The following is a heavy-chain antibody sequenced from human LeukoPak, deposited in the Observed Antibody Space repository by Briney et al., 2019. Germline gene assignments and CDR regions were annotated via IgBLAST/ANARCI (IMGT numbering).Heavy chain of an antibody. CDR1: GFIFSNYN. J-gene: IGHJ6*02. CDR2: ISSGSRYI. V-gene: IGHV3-21*01. Sequence: GGSLRLSCAASGFIFSNYNMNWVRQAPGKGLEWVSSISSGSRYIYYADSLRGRFTISRDNAKNSLYLKMDSLRAEDTAVYYCARDHYYYYYGVDVWGQGTTVTVSS. CDR3: ARDHYYYYYGVDV.